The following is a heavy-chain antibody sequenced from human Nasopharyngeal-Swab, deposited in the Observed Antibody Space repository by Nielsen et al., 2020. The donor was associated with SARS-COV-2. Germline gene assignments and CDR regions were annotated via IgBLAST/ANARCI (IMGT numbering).Heavy chain of an antibody. J-gene: IGHJ4*02. V-gene: IGHV1-69*06. CDR3: AREVQLHFDY. Sequence: WVRQAPGQGLEWMGGIIPTFGTANYAQKFQGGVTITADKSTSTAYMELSSLRSEDTAVYYCAREVQLHFDYWGQGTLVTVSS. D-gene: IGHD5-18*01. CDR2: IIPTFGTA.